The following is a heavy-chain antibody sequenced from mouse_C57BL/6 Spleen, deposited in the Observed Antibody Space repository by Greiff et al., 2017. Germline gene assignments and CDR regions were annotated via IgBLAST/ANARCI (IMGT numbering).Heavy chain of an antibody. J-gene: IGHJ3*01. V-gene: IGHV2-5*01. Sequence: QVQLKESGPGLVQPSQSLSITCTVSGFSLTSYGVHWVRQSPGKGLEWLGVIWRGGSTDYNAAFMSRLSITKDNSKSQVFFKMNSLQADDTAIYYCAKKGNSGYSNSWFAYWGQGTLVTVSA. CDR2: IWRGGST. CDR1: GFSLTSYG. CDR3: AKKGNSGYSNSWFAY. D-gene: IGHD2-5*01.